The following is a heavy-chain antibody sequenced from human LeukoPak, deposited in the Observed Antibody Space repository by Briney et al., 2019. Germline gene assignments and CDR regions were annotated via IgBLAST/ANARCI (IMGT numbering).Heavy chain of an antibody. V-gene: IGHV4-30-2*01. CDR3: ARDGGDYGGVDY. J-gene: IGHJ4*02. D-gene: IGHD4-17*01. CDR1: GGSISSGGYY. Sequence: SQTLSLTCTVSGGSISSGGYYWSWIRQPPGKGLEWIGYIYHSGSTYYNPSLKSRVTISVDRSKNQFSLKLSSVTAADTAVYYCARDGGDYGGVDYWGQGTLVTVSS. CDR2: IYHSGST.